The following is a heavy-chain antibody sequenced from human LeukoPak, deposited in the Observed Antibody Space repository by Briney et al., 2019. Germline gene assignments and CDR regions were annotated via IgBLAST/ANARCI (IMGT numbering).Heavy chain of an antibody. D-gene: IGHD2-2*01. CDR3: ARGGNRYCSSTSCLPFDY. Sequence: GASLSLSCAASGFTFSDYYMSWISQAPGKGLEWVSYISSSGSTIYYADSVKGRFTISRDNAKNSLYLQMNSLRAEDTAVYYCARGGNRYCSSTSCLPFDYWGQGTLVTVSS. J-gene: IGHJ4*02. CDR2: ISSSGSTI. V-gene: IGHV3-11*01. CDR1: GFTFSDYY.